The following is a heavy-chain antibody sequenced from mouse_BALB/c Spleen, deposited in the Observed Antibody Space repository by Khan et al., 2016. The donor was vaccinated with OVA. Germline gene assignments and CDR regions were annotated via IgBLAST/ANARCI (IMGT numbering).Heavy chain of an antibody. CDR3: AGPSTTEYDYVMAY. V-gene: IGHV5-12-2*01. CDR2: ISNGGNSA. CDR1: GFTFSGYT. J-gene: IGHJ4*01. D-gene: IGHD2-1*01. Sequence: EVELVESGGDLVQTGGSLKLSCAVSGFTFSGYTMSWVRQTPEKRMEWVAFISNGGNSAYYPDTVKGRFTISRDNAKNTLYLQMSSLKSEDTAMYYCAGPSTTEYDYVMAYWGQGTSVTVSS.